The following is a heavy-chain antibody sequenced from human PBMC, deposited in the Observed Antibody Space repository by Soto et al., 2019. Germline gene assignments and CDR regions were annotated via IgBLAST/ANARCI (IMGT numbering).Heavy chain of an antibody. CDR2: ISAYNGNT. Sequence: ASVKVSCKASGYTFTSYGISWVRQAPGQGLEWMGWISAYNGNTNYAQKLQGRVTMTTDTSTSTAYMKLRSLRSDDTAVYYCAIGLGYYYGSGSYYPNWFDPWGQGTLVTVSS. V-gene: IGHV1-18*01. CDR1: GYTFTSYG. J-gene: IGHJ5*02. D-gene: IGHD3-10*01. CDR3: AIGLGYYYGSGSYYPNWFDP.